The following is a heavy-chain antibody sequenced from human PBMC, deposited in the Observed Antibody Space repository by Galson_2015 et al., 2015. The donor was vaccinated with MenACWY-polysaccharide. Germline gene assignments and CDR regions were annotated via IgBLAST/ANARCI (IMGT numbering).Heavy chain of an antibody. CDR3: VKNGYTGSSYGYFDS. J-gene: IGHJ4*02. Sequence: SLRLSCAASGFTFSSYAMNWVRQAPGQGLEWMATISSSGDDKYYADSVKGRFTISRDNSNNTLYLEMSSLRAGDTAVYYCVKNGYTGSSYGYFDSWGQGTLGTVSS. CDR1: GFTFSSYA. V-gene: IGHV3-30*18. D-gene: IGHD1-26*01. CDR2: ISSSGDDK.